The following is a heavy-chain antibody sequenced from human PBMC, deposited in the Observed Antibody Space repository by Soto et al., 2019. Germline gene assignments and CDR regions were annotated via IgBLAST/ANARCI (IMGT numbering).Heavy chain of an antibody. V-gene: IGHV4-30-4*01. D-gene: IGHD3-3*01. J-gene: IGHJ6*02. Sequence: SETLSLTCPVSGGSIRSGYYYWSWIRQPPGKGLEWIGYIYYSGSTYYNPSLKSRVTISVDTSKNQFSLKLSSVTAADTAVYYCARGGYDFWSGYYYYYYGMDVWGQGTTVTVSS. CDR3: ARGGYDFWSGYYYYYYGMDV. CDR1: GGSIRSGYYY. CDR2: IYYSGST.